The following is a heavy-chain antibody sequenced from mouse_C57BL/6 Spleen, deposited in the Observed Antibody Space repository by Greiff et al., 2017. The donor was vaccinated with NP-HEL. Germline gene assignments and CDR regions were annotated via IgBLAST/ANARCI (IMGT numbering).Heavy chain of an antibody. Sequence: VQLQQSGPELVKPGASVKISCKASGYTFTDYYMNWVKQSHGKSLEWIGDINPNNGGTSYNQQLKGKATLTVDKSSSTVYMELRRLTSADTSVYSCARLDYYGSTYFDYWGQGTTLTVSS. CDR1: GYTFTDYY. CDR2: INPNNGGT. V-gene: IGHV1-26*01. D-gene: IGHD1-1*01. J-gene: IGHJ2*01. CDR3: ARLDYYGSTYFDY.